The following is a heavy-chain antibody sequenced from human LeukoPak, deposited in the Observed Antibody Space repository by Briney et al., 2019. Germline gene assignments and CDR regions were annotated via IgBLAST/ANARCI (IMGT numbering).Heavy chain of an antibody. V-gene: IGHV6-1*01. Sequence: SQTLSLTCAISGDSVSSNSAAWNWIRQSPSRGLEWLGRTYYRAKWYNDYAVSVPSRINIKPDTSKNQFSLQLNSVTPEDTAEYYCARQSTTNSRYYGMDVWGQGTTVIVSS. CDR1: GDSVSSNSAA. CDR2: TYYRAKWYN. D-gene: IGHD1-14*01. CDR3: ARQSTTNSRYYGMDV. J-gene: IGHJ6*02.